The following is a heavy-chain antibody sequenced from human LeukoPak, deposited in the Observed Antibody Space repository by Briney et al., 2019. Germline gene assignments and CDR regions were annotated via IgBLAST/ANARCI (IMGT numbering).Heavy chain of an antibody. Sequence: GGSLRLSCAASGFTFSSYAMSWVRQAPGKGLEWVSAISGSGGSTYYADSVKGRFTISRDNSKNTLYLQTNSLRAEDAAVYYCARGGTGYSGYALMDVWGKGTTVTISS. CDR1: GFTFSSYA. D-gene: IGHD5-12*01. CDR2: ISGSGGST. J-gene: IGHJ6*03. V-gene: IGHV3-23*01. CDR3: ARGGTGYSGYALMDV.